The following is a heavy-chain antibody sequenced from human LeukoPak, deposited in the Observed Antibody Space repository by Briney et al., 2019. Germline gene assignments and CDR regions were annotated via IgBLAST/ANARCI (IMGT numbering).Heavy chain of an antibody. CDR3: ARGDYYGSGSYYNFAFDY. D-gene: IGHD3-10*01. CDR2: INPNSGGT. J-gene: IGHJ4*02. V-gene: IGHV1-2*02. CDR1: GYTFTGYY. Sequence: ASVKVSCKASGYTFTGYYMHWVRQAPGQGLEWVGWINPNSGGTNYAQKFQGRVTMTRDTSISTAYMELGSLRSDDTAVYYCARGDYYGSGSYYNFAFDYWGQGTLVTVSS.